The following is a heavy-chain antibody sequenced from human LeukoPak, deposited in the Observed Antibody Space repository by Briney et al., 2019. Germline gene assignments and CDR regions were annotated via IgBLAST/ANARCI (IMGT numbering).Heavy chain of an antibody. V-gene: IGHV4-59*08. J-gene: IGHJ3*02. Sequence: SETLSLTCTVSGGSISSYYWSWIRQPPGKGLEWIGYIYDSGSTNYNPSLKSRVNISVDTSKNQFSLKLSSVTAADTAVYYCARLHYYDSSSYLVLGNDAFDIWGQGTMVTVSS. D-gene: IGHD3-22*01. CDR3: ARLHYYDSSSYLVLGNDAFDI. CDR1: GGSISSYY. CDR2: IYDSGST.